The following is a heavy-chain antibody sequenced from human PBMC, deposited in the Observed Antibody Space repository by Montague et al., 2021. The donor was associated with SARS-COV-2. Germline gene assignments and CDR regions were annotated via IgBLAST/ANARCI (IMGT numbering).Heavy chain of an antibody. J-gene: IGHJ3*02. D-gene: IGHD6-19*01. V-gene: IGHV4-59*01. CDR1: GGSISSYY. CDR3: ARGSGWMGNAFDI. Sequence: ETLSLTCTVSGGSISSYYWSWIRQPPGKGLEWIGYIYYSGSTNYNPSLKSRVTISVDTSKNQFSLKLSSVTAADTAVYYCARGSGWMGNAFDIWGQVTMVTVSS. CDR2: IYYSGST.